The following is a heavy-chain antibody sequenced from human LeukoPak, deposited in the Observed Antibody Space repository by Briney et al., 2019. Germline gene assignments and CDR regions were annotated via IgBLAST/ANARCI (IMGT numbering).Heavy chain of an antibody. CDR3: AKSSSTWAKNWFAP. J-gene: IGHJ5*02. CDR2: ISGSGGST. CDR1: GFTFSNYA. Sequence: SGGSLRLSCAASGFTFSNYAMNWVRQAPGKGLEWVSGISGSGGSTYYADSVKGRFTISRDNSKNTLYLQMNSLRAEDTAVYYCAKSSSTWAKNWFAPWGQGTLVTVSS. V-gene: IGHV3-23*01. D-gene: IGHD6-13*01.